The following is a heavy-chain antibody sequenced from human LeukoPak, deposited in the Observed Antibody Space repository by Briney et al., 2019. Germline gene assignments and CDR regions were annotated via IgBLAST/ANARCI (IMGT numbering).Heavy chain of an antibody. CDR3: AKDKGYSSSWYLDY. CDR1: GLTFDDYA. J-gene: IGHJ4*02. Sequence: HPGRSLRLSCAASGLTFDDYAMHWVRQAPGKGLEWVSGISWNSGSIGYADSVKGRFTISRDNAKNSLFLQMNSLRAEDTALYYCAKDKGYSSSWYLDYWGQGTLVTVSS. D-gene: IGHD6-13*01. CDR2: ISWNSGSI. V-gene: IGHV3-9*01.